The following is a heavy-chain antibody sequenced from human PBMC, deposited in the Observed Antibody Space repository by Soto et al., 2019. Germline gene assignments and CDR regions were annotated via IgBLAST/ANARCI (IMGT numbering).Heavy chain of an antibody. V-gene: IGHV3-21*01. CDR2: ISSSGSYI. J-gene: IGHJ4*02. D-gene: IGHD4-17*01. Sequence: EVQLVESGGGLVKPGGSLRLSCAASGLTFSSFSMNWVRQAPGKGLEWISSISSSGSYIYYADSLKDRFTISRDNARNSLYLQMNSLRDEDTAMYYCARDSMSGRYGDYGTCYFDYWGQGTLVTVSS. CDR1: GLTFSSFS. CDR3: ARDSMSGRYGDYGTCYFDY.